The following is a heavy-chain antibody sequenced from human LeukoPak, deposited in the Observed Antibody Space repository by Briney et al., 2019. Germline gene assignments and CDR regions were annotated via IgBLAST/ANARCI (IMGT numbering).Heavy chain of an antibody. V-gene: IGHV4-31*03. J-gene: IGHJ4*02. CDR2: IYDCGST. CDR1: GASISSGAYY. D-gene: IGHD2-2*01. CDR3: ASQYQLRSYFDY. Sequence: LSLTCNVSGASISSGAYYWSWIRQLPGKGLEWIGCIYDCGSTYYNPSLKSRVTISVDTSKNQFSLKLSSVTAADTAVYYCASQYQLRSYFDYWGQGTLVTVSS.